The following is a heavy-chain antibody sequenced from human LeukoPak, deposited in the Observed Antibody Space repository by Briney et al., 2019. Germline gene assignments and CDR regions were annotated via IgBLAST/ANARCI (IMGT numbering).Heavy chain of an antibody. CDR1: GFTFSSYW. V-gene: IGHV3-21*01. J-gene: IGHJ4*02. CDR3: ALLVGATLDFDY. Sequence: GGSLRLSCAASGFTFSSYWMSWVRQAPGKGLEWVSSISSSSSHIYYADSVKGRFTISRDNAKNSLYLQMNSLRAEDTAVYYCALLVGATLDFDYWGQGTLVTVSS. D-gene: IGHD1-26*01. CDR2: ISSSSSHI.